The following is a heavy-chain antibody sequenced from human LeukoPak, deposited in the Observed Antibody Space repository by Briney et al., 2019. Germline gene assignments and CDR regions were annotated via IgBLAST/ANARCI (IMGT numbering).Heavy chain of an antibody. V-gene: IGHV3-48*03. CDR1: GFSFSSYE. J-gene: IGHJ6*04. D-gene: IGHD6-25*01. Sequence: AGGSLRLSCAASGFSFSSYEMNWVRQAPGKVLEWISYISASGTLTHYADSVEGRFTISRDNAKNSLYLQMNSLRGEDTAVYYCARDGTPIYSSGWVYMDVWGKGTTVTISS. CDR2: ISASGTLT. CDR3: ARDGTPIYSSGWVYMDV.